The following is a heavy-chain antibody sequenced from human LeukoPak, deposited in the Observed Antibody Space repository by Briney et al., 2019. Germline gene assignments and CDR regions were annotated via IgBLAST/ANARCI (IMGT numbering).Heavy chain of an antibody. J-gene: IGHJ3*02. D-gene: IGHD2-15*01. V-gene: IGHV1-2*02. CDR3: ARDSRCSGGSCPKDAFDI. CDR1: GYTFNDYY. Sequence: ASVKVSCKASGYTFNDYYIHWVRQAPGQGLEWMGWINPYSGGTNYAQKFQGRVTMTSDTSISTAYMELSRLRSDNTAVYYCARDSRCSGGSCPKDAFDIWGQGTMVTVSS. CDR2: INPYSGGT.